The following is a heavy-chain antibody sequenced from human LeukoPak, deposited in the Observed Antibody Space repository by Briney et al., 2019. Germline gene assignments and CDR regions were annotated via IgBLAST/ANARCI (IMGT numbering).Heavy chain of an antibody. CDR2: IYHSGST. CDR1: GGSISSGGYY. Sequence: SQTLSLTCTASGGSISSGGYYWSWIRQPPGKGLEWIGYIYHSGSTYYNPSLKSRVTISVDRSKNQFSLKLSSVTAADTAVYYCARGGYCSGGSCYSSYYYGMDVWGQGTTVTVSS. J-gene: IGHJ6*02. CDR3: ARGGYCSGGSCYSSYYYGMDV. V-gene: IGHV4-30-2*01. D-gene: IGHD2-15*01.